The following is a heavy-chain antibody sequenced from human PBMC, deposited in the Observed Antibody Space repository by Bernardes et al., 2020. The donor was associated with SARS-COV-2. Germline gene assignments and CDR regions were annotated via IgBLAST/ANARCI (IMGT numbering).Heavy chain of an antibody. D-gene: IGHD4-17*01. V-gene: IGHV3-23*01. J-gene: IGHJ5*01. CDR1: GFTVTDRA. Sequence: GGSLRLSCVASGFTVTDRAMSWVRQAPGKGLEWVSGVTGSGGGTFYADIVRGRFTISRDNSKNTLFLQMNTLRAEDTAVYYCVKDYGDQRMGWFDSWGQGTLVTVSS. CDR3: VKDYGDQRMGWFDS. CDR2: VTGSGGGT.